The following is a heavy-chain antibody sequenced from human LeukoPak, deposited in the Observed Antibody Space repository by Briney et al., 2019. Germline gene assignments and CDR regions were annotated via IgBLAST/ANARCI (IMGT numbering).Heavy chain of an antibody. V-gene: IGHV3-23*01. CDR1: KFTFSTYA. CDR3: AKSMFVYGDYVPDY. Sequence: TGGSLRLSCAASKFTFSTYAMSWVRQAPGNGLGWVSLISASAGSTYYADSVKGRFTISRDNSKNTLYLQMNSLRVEDTAVYYCAKSMFVYGDYVPDYWGQGTLVTVSS. J-gene: IGHJ4*02. CDR2: ISASAGST. D-gene: IGHD4-17*01.